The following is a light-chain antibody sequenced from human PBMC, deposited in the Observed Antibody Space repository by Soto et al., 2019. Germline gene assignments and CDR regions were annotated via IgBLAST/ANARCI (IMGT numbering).Light chain of an antibody. CDR2: GAS. J-gene: IGKJ1*01. CDR1: QSVSRN. V-gene: IGKV3-15*01. Sequence: EVVMTQSAATLSVSPGDGATLSCRASQSVSRNLAWYQRKPGQAPRLLISGASTRATGIPARFSGSGSGTEFTLSISSLQSEDFAVYYCQQYVDWPWTFGQGTKVEVK. CDR3: QQYVDWPWT.